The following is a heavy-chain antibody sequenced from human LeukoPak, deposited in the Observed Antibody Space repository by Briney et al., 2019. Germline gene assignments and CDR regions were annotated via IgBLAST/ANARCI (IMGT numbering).Heavy chain of an antibody. D-gene: IGHD6-19*01. J-gene: IGHJ4*02. CDR3: AKGSGWYDTPFDY. Sequence: GGSLRLSCAASVFTFSSYAMSWVRQAPGKGLEWVSAISGSGGSTYYADSVKGRFTISRDNSKNTLYLQMNSLRAEDTAVYYCAKGSGWYDTPFDYWGQGTLVTVSS. CDR1: VFTFSSYA. CDR2: ISGSGGST. V-gene: IGHV3-23*01.